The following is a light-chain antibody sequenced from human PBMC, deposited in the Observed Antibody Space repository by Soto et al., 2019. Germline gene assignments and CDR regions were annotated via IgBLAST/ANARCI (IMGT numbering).Light chain of an antibody. CDR3: SSYTSTNTQV. V-gene: IGLV2-14*01. Sequence: QSVLTQPASVSGSPRQSITISCTGASSDVGGYTYVSWYQQHPGKAPKLMIYEVNNRPSGVSNRFSGSKSGNTASLTISGLQAEDEADYYCSSYTSTNTQVFGTGTKVTVL. CDR1: SSDVGGYTY. J-gene: IGLJ1*01. CDR2: EVN.